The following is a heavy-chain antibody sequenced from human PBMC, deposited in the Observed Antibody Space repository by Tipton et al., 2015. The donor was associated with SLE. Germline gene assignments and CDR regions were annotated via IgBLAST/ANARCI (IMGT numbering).Heavy chain of an antibody. J-gene: IGHJ4*02. CDR1: GGSISSYY. CDR3: ARQMQRCIACPKFFDY. V-gene: IGHV4-59*08. Sequence: TLSLTCTVSGGSISSYYWGWFRQPPGKALEYIGFISYSGTTDYAPSLKSRVTMSVDTSKNQFSLNLSSVTAADTSVYFCARQMQRCIACPKFFDYWGQGTLVTVSS. D-gene: IGHD2-21*01. CDR2: ISYSGTT.